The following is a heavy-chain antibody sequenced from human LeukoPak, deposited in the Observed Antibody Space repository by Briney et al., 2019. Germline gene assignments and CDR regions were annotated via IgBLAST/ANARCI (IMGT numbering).Heavy chain of an antibody. J-gene: IGHJ4*02. CDR1: GYTFSRHG. D-gene: IGHD3-22*01. CDR3: AKDIHPGLDSGASCCFDY. CDR2: VSGYNGNT. V-gene: IGHV1-18*01. Sequence: EASVTVSCKTSGYTFSRHGITWVRQATGQGLEWMGWVSGYNGNTNYAQNVQGRVTMTTDTSTNTAYMELRSLRSDDTAVYYCAKDIHPGLDSGASCCFDYWGQGTPVTVSS.